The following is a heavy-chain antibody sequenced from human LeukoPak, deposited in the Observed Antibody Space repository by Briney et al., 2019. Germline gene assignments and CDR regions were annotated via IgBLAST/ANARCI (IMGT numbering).Heavy chain of an antibody. Sequence: GGSLRLSCAASGFTFSDYYMNWVRQAPGKGLEWVSSISSSSTIYYADSVKGRFTISRDNSKNTLYLQMNSLRAEDTAVYYCAREKLAAAGTGFDYWGQGTLVTVSS. CDR2: ISSSSTI. CDR3: AREKLAAAGTGFDY. V-gene: IGHV3-69-1*01. J-gene: IGHJ4*02. CDR1: GFTFSDYY. D-gene: IGHD6-13*01.